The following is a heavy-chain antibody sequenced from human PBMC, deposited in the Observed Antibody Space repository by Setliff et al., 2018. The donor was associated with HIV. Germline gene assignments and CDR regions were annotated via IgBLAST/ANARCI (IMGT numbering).Heavy chain of an antibody. Sequence: SETLSLTCTVSGGSISSYYWSWIRQPPGKGLEWIGYIYTSGSVNYNPSLNSRVTISVNTSKNQFSLKVNSVTAADTAVYYCARLYRYGQAFDYWGQGTLVTVSS. J-gene: IGHJ4*02. D-gene: IGHD1-26*01. CDR2: IYTSGSV. CDR1: GGSISSYY. CDR3: ARLYRYGQAFDY. V-gene: IGHV4-4*09.